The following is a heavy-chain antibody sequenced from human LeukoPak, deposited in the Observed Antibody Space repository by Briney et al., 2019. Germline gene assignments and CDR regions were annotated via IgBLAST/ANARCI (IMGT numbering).Heavy chain of an antibody. CDR2: ISGSGGST. CDR3: AKDFPRYCSSTSCSDLDY. Sequence: GGSLRLSCAASGFAFSSYAMSWVRQAPGKGLEWVSAISGSGGSTYYADCVKGRFTISRDNSKNTLHLQMNSLRAEDTAVYYCAKDFPRYCSSTSCSDLDYWGQGTLVTVSS. D-gene: IGHD2-2*01. CDR1: GFAFSSYA. J-gene: IGHJ4*02. V-gene: IGHV3-23*01.